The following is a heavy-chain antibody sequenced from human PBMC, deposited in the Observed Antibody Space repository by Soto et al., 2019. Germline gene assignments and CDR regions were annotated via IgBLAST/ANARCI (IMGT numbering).Heavy chain of an antibody. Sequence: PVGSLRLSCAASGFTFRNYPMHWVRQAPGKGLEWVAVISNDGSNKYYGDSVKGRFTISRDNSKNTLYLQINSLRGGDTAVYYCAREGYSYGSLDYWGQGTLVTV. CDR3: AREGYSYGSLDY. V-gene: IGHV3-30*04. CDR1: GFTFRNYP. J-gene: IGHJ4*01. CDR2: ISNDGSNK. D-gene: IGHD5-18*01.